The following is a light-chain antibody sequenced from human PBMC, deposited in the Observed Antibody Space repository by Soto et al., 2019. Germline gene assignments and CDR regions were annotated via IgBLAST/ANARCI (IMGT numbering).Light chain of an antibody. Sequence: DIQMTQSPSSLSASVGDSVTITCRASQGISNSLAWFQQKPGKPPRFLIYAASTLQTGVPSRFSGSGSGTHFTLTISDLRPDDFTTYYCQHYNYYPFTFGGGTKVDIK. V-gene: IGKV1-16*01. J-gene: IGKJ4*01. CDR3: QHYNYYPFT. CDR2: AAS. CDR1: QGISNS.